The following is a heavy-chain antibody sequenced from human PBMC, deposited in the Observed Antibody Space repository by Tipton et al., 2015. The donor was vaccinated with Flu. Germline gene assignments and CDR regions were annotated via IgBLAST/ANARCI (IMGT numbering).Heavy chain of an antibody. CDR1: GFTVSSNY. D-gene: IGHD5-12*01. V-gene: IGHV3-53*01. J-gene: IGHJ3*02. CDR3: ARVYSGYDGDAFDI. Sequence: SLRLSCAASGFTVSSNYMSWVRQAPGKGLEWVPVIYSGGSTYYADSVKGRFTISRDNSKNTLYLQMNSLRAEDTAVYYCARVYSGYDGDAFDIWGQGTMVTVSS. CDR2: IYSGGST.